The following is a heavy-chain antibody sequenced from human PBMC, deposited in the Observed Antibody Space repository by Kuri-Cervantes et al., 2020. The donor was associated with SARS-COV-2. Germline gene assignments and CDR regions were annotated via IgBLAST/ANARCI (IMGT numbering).Heavy chain of an antibody. CDR3: ARTDSPPLNWFDP. Sequence: SETLSLTCTVSGGSISSFFWVWIRQPPGKGLEWIGSIYYSGATYYNPSLKSRVTISVDTSKNQFSLKLSSVTAADTAVYYCARTDSPPLNWFDPRGQGTLVTVSS. D-gene: IGHD2-21*01. CDR2: IYYSGAT. V-gene: IGHV4-39*07. J-gene: IGHJ5*02. CDR1: GGSISSFF.